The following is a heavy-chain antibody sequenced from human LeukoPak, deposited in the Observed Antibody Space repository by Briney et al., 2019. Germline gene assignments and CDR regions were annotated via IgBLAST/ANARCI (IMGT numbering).Heavy chain of an antibody. Sequence: GGSLRLSCAASGFTFSTYAMSWVRQAPGKGLEWVSTISGSGASTYYADSVKGRFTISRDNSKNTLYLQMNSLRAEDTAVYYCAKPYYGSGSRNWFDPWGQGTLVTVSS. J-gene: IGHJ5*02. CDR3: AKPYYGSGSRNWFDP. CDR2: ISGSGAST. CDR1: GFTFSTYA. D-gene: IGHD3-10*01. V-gene: IGHV3-23*01.